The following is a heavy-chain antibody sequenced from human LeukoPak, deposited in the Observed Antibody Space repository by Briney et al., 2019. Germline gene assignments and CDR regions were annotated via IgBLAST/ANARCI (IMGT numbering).Heavy chain of an antibody. CDR1: GYSISSGYY. V-gene: IGHV4-38-2*02. D-gene: IGHD6-19*01. J-gene: IGHJ5*02. CDR2: IYHSGST. Sequence: SETLSLTCTVSGYSISSGYYWGWIRQPPGKGLEWIGSIYHSGSTYYNPSLKSRVTISVDTSKNQFSLKLSSVTAADTAVCYCARDPGGIAVAGTSNWFNPWGQGTLVTVSS. CDR3: ARDPGGIAVAGTSNWFNP.